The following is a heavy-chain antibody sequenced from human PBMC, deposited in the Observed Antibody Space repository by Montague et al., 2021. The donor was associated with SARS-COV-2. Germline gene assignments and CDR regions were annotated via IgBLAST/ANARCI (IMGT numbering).Heavy chain of an antibody. CDR1: GGSISSGYFY. V-gene: IGHV4-61*02. CDR2: IYPGANS. Sequence: TLSLTCTVSGGSISSGYFYWSWIPQPAGQGLEWIGLIYPGANSNSYLSLKSRVTISVYTSQNPLSLKLNSGTAAATAVYSCACVYSVTYDFDYWGRGTPVTVSS. J-gene: IGHJ4*02. D-gene: IGHD2-21*01. CDR3: ACVYSVTYDFDY.